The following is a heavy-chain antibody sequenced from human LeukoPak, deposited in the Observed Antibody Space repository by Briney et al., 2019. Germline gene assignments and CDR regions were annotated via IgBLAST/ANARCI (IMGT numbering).Heavy chain of an antibody. V-gene: IGHV4-59*01. CDR1: GGSISSYY. D-gene: IGHD1/OR15-1a*01. CDR2: IYYSGST. J-gene: IGHJ4*02. Sequence: SETLSLTCTVSGGSISSYYWSWIRQPPGKGLEWIGYIYYSGSTNYNPSLKSRVTISVDTSKNQFSLKLSSVTAADTAVYYCATTNQPLRPEMFDYWGQGTLVTVSS. CDR3: ATTNQPLRPEMFDY.